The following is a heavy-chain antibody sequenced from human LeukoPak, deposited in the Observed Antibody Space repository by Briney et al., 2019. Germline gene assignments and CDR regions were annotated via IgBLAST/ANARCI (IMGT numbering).Heavy chain of an antibody. CDR3: ARGPTIRFLEWLGYYYMDV. D-gene: IGHD3-3*01. J-gene: IGHJ6*03. Sequence: SETLSLTCTVYGESFSDHYWTWIRQPPGKGLEWIGEINHSGSTNYNPSLKSRVTISVDTSKNQFSLNVTSVIAADTAVYYYARGPTIRFLEWLGYYYMDVWGKGTTVTVSS. CDR2: INHSGST. V-gene: IGHV4-34*01. CDR1: GESFSDHY.